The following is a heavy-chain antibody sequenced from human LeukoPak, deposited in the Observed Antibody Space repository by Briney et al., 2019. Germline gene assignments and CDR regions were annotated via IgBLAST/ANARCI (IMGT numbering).Heavy chain of an antibody. CDR3: ARDNSYVGDGYNYAFDI. J-gene: IGHJ3*02. CDR1: GYTFTSYY. D-gene: IGHD5-24*01. V-gene: IGHV1-46*01. CDR2: INPSGGST. Sequence: ASVKVSCKASGYTFTSYYMHWVRQAPGQGLEWMGIINPSGGSTSYAQKLQGRVTMTTDTSTSTAYMELRSLRSDDTAVYYCARDNSYVGDGYNYAFDIWGQGTMVTVSS.